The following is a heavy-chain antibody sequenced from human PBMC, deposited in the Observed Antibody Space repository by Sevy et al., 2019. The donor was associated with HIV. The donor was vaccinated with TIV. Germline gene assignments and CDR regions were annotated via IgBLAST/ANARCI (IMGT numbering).Heavy chain of an antibody. CDR3: ARARGPHLRWPDY. J-gene: IGHJ4*02. CDR1: GGSISSGGYY. D-gene: IGHD4-17*01. CDR2: IYYSGST. Sequence: SETLSLTCTVSGGSISSGGYYWSWIRQHPGKGLEGIGYIYYSGSTYYNPSLKSRVTISVDTSKNQFSLKLSSVTAADTAVYYCARARGPHLRWPDYWGQGTLVTVSS. V-gene: IGHV4-31*03.